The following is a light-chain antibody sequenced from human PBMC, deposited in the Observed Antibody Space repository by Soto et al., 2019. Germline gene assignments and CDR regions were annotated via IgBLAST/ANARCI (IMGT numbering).Light chain of an antibody. CDR3: QQYDNWPPLT. Sequence: EIVMTQSPATLSLSPGERATLSCRASQSVSSNLAWYQQKPGQAPRPLIYGASTRATGVPARFSGSGSGTELTLTISTLQSEDFAVYYCQQYDNWPPLTFGGGTKVDIK. CDR1: QSVSSN. V-gene: IGKV3-15*01. J-gene: IGKJ4*01. CDR2: GAS.